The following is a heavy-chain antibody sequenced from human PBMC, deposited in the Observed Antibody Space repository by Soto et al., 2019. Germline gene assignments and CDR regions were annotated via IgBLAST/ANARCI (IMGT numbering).Heavy chain of an antibody. J-gene: IGHJ4*02. D-gene: IGHD2-15*01. Sequence: SETLSLTCTVSGGSISSYYWSWIRQPPGKGLEWIGYIYYSGSTNYNPSLKSRVTISVDTSKNQFSLKLSSVTAADTAVYYCARGRARSVVTAYYFDYWGQGTLVTVSS. CDR2: IYYSGST. CDR3: ARGRARSVVTAYYFDY. V-gene: IGHV4-59*01. CDR1: GGSISSYY.